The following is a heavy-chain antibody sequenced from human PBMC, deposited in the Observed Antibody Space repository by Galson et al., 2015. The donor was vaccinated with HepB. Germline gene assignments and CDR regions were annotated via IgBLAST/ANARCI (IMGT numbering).Heavy chain of an antibody. CDR2: IIPVLNIR. V-gene: IGHV1-69*10. CDR3: ARDRLQFLEWSHAAFDI. J-gene: IGHJ3*02. Sequence: SVKVSSKASGGTFNSAAISWVRQAPGQGLEWMGGIIPVLNIRNYAQKFQGRVTITVDKSTNTVYMELSRLRSEDTALYYCARDRLQFLEWSHAAFDIWGQGTMVTVSS. D-gene: IGHD3-3*01. CDR1: GGTFNSAA.